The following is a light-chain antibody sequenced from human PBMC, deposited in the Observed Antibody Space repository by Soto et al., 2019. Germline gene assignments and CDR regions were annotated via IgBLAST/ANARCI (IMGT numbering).Light chain of an antibody. V-gene: IGLV2-14*01. CDR3: SSYTSSSTLV. CDR1: SSDVGSYNF. Sequence: QSALTQPTYVSGSPGQSITISCTGTSSDVGSYNFVSWYQQHPGKAPKLMISEVSNRPSGVSNRFSGSKSGNTASLTISGLQAEDEADYYCSSYTSSSTLVFGTGTKVTV. CDR2: EVS. J-gene: IGLJ1*01.